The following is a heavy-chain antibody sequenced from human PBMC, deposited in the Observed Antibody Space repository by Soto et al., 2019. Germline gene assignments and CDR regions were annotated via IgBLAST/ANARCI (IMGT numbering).Heavy chain of an antibody. CDR2: IYYSGST. J-gene: IGHJ5*02. Sequence: SETLSLTCTVSGGSISSYYWSWIRQPPGKGLEWIGYIYYSGSTNYNPSLKSRVTISVDTSKNQFSLKLSSVTAADTAVYYCARHGRGAARSWFDPWGQGTLVTVSS. V-gene: IGHV4-59*08. CDR1: GGSISSYY. CDR3: ARHGRGAARSWFDP. D-gene: IGHD6-6*01.